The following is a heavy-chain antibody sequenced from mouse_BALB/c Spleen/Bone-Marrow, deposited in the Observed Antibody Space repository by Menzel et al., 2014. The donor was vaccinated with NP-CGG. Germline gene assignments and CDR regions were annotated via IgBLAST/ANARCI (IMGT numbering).Heavy chain of an antibody. Sequence: LVKPGASVKLSCKASGYTFTSYWINWIKQRPGQGLEWIGRIAPGSGSTYYNEMFKGKATLTVDTSSSTAYIQLSSLSSEDSAVCFCARFPIYYGNYGAMDYWGQGTSVTVSS. V-gene: IGHV1S41*01. J-gene: IGHJ4*01. CDR3: ARFPIYYGNYGAMDY. CDR1: GYTFTSYW. D-gene: IGHD2-1*01. CDR2: IAPGSGST.